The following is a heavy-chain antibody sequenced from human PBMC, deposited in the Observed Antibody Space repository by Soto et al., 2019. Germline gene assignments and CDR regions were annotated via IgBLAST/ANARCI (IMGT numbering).Heavy chain of an antibody. CDR3: AKDDCSICNGPAYNFDMDV. Sequence: PGGSLRLSCAASGFTFSNYAMTWVRQAPGKGPEWVSGVTRGGSAYYADSVKGRFTISRDNSKNTVFLQMNSLRAEDTAIYYCAKDDCSICNGPAYNFDMDVWGQGTTVTVSS. V-gene: IGHV3-23*01. CDR1: GFTFSNYA. D-gene: IGHD2-15*01. J-gene: IGHJ6*02. CDR2: VTRGGSA.